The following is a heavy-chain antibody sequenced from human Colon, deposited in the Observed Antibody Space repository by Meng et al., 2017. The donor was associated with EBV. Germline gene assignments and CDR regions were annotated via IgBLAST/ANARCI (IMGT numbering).Heavy chain of an antibody. Sequence: QVQLVQSGAKWKKPGASVKVSCKASGYTYTDYQTDWVRQAPGQGLEWMGWIHPSGHPTYAQKYQGRVTMTIDTSTTTASMELRSLRSDDSALYYCVKHSSDWSLDSWGQGTLVTVSS. CDR2: IHPSGHP. J-gene: IGHJ4*02. D-gene: IGHD6-19*01. CDR1: GYTYTDYQ. CDR3: VKHSSDWSLDS. V-gene: IGHV1-18*01.